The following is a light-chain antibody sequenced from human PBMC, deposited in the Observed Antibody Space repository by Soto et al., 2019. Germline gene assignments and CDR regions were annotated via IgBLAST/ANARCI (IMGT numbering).Light chain of an antibody. J-gene: IGKJ2*01. CDR3: QQRSNWSPYT. V-gene: IGKV3-11*01. CDR2: DAS. CDR1: QSVSSY. Sequence: EIVLTQSPATLSLSPGERATLSCRASQSVSSYLAWYQQKPGQAPRLLIYDASNRATGIPARFSGSGSGTDFTLTISSLEPKDFAVYYCQQRSNWSPYTLGPGTKLEIK.